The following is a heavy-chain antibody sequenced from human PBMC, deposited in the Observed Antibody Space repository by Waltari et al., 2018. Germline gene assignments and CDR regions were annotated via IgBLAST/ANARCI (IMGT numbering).Heavy chain of an antibody. J-gene: IGHJ6*02. V-gene: IGHV3-30*18. CDR2: ISYEGSNQ. CDR3: AKGGLASTYYYSPMDV. D-gene: IGHD3-22*01. Sequence: QVHLAESGGGGVRPGGSLRLPCVTSGFTFGDNGVHWFRQTPGKGLEWVAMISYEGSNQYYADSVKGRFTISRDNFKHTLYLQISSLTTNDTGVYYCAKGGLASTYYYSPMDVWGHGTSVTVSS. CDR1: GFTFGDNG.